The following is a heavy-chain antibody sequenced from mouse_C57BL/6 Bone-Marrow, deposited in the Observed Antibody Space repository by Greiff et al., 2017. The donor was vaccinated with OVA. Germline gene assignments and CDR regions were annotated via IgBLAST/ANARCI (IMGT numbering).Heavy chain of an antibody. V-gene: IGHV1-26*01. D-gene: IGHD1-1*01. J-gene: IGHJ2*01. CDR2: INPNNGGS. CDR1: GYTFTDYY. Sequence: EVQLQQSGPELVKPGASVKISCKASGYTFTDYYMNWVKQSHGKSLEWIGDINPNNGGSSYNQKLKGKATLTVVTSSSTAYMELRSLTSEDSAVYYCASQGSYSIDYWGQGTTLRVSS. CDR3: ASQGSYSIDY.